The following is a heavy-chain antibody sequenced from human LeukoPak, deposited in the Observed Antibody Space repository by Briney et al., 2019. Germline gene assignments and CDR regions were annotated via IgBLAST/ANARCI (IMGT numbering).Heavy chain of an antibody. Sequence: PGGSLRLSCAASGSTFSSYAMSWVRQAPGKGLEWVSAISGSGGSTYYADSVKGRFTISRDNSKNTLYLQMNSLRAEDTAVYYCAKALKGIVATITYYYYYGMDVWGQGTTVTVSS. CDR1: GSTFSSYA. D-gene: IGHD5-12*01. J-gene: IGHJ6*02. V-gene: IGHV3-23*01. CDR2: ISGSGGST. CDR3: AKALKGIVATITYYYYYGMDV.